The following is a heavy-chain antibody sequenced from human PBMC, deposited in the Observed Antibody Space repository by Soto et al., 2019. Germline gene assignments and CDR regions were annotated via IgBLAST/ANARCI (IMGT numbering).Heavy chain of an antibody. D-gene: IGHD3-10*01. CDR1: GFTFSSYS. J-gene: IGHJ6*03. CDR2: ISSSSSYI. Sequence: GGSLRLSCAASGFTFSSYSMNWVRQAPGKGLEWVSSISSSSSYIYYADSVKGRFTISRDNAKNSLYLQMNSLRAEDTAVYYCARALITMVRGVIDYMDVWGKGTTVTVSS. V-gene: IGHV3-21*01. CDR3: ARALITMVRGVIDYMDV.